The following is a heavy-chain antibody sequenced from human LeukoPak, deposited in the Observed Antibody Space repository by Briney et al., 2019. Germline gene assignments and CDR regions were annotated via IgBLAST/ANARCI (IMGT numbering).Heavy chain of an antibody. CDR2: VNPKSGDT. V-gene: IGHV1-2*02. D-gene: IGHD1-26*01. CDR3: ARDGVLVGSTVLNY. Sequence: ASVKVSCKPSGYPFTNFYIHWERQAPGQGLEWMGWVNPKSGDTKYAQKFQDRISMTRDTSISTAYMEVNRLTSDDSAVYYCARDGVLVGSTVLNYWGQGTLVTVAS. CDR1: GYPFTNFY. J-gene: IGHJ4*01.